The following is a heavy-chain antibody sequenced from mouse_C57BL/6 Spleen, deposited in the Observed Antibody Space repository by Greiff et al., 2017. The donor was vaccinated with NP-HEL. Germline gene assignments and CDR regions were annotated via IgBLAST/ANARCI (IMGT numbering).Heavy chain of an antibody. D-gene: IGHD2-4*01. J-gene: IGHJ3*01. V-gene: IGHV1-78*01. CDR3: ARFYDYDEDWFAY. CDR2: IYPRDGST. CDR1: GYTFTDHT. Sequence: VQLQQSDAELVKPGASVKISCKVSGYTFTDHTIHWMKQRPEQGLEWIGYIYPRDGSTKYNEKFKGKATLTADISSSKAYMQLNSLTSEDSAVYFCARFYDYDEDWFAYWGQGTLVTVSA.